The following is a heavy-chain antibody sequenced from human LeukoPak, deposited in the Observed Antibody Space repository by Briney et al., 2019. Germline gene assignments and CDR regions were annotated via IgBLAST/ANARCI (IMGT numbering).Heavy chain of an antibody. J-gene: IGHJ4*02. D-gene: IGHD2-2*01. CDR3: ARDIALERYCSSTSCSDLDY. V-gene: IGHV1-18*01. Sequence: ASVKVSCKASGYTFTSYGISWVRQAPGQGLEWMGWISAFNGNTNYAQKLQGRVTMTTDTSTSTAYMELRSLRSDDTAVYYCARDIALERYCSSTSCSDLDYWGQGTLVTVSS. CDR2: ISAFNGNT. CDR1: GYTFTSYG.